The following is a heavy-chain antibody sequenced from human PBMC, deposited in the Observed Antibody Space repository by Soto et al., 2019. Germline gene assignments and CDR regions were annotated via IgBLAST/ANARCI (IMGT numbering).Heavy chain of an antibody. CDR3: ARDRPHCGSGSYTVESLDY. V-gene: IGHV4-31*03. Sequence: QVQLQESGPGLVKPSQTLSLTCTVSGGSINRDGYYWSWILQRPGKGLRSIGYIHYSGSTYYNPSLKTRLNISVDTSKNQFSLKLSPVTAADTAVYYCARDRPHCGSGSYTVESLDYWGQGTLVTVSS. J-gene: IGHJ4*02. CDR1: GGSINRDGYY. CDR2: IHYSGST. D-gene: IGHD3-10*01.